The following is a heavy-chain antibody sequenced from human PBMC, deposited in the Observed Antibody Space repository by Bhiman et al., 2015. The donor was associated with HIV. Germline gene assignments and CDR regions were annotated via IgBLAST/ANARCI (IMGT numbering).Heavy chain of an antibody. CDR2: ISGSGGST. D-gene: IGHD6-6*01. J-gene: IGHJ5*02. CDR1: GFTFSSYA. V-gene: IGHV3-23*01. Sequence: EVQLLESGGGLVQPGGSLRLSCAASGFTFSSYAMSWVRQAPGKGLEWVSAISGSGGSTYYADSVKGRFTISRDNSKNTLYLQMNSLRAEDTAVYYCAKGGEYSSSRRNNWFDPWGQGTLVTVSS. CDR3: AKGGEYSSSRRNNWFDP.